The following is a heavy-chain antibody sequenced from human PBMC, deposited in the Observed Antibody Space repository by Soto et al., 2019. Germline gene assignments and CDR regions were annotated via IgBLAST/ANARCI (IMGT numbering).Heavy chain of an antibody. V-gene: IGHV4-59*01. J-gene: IGHJ4*02. D-gene: IGHD2-15*01. CDR3: ARVEYCSGGSCYTPFDY. CDR2: IYYSGST. Sequence: PSETLSLTCTVSGGSISSYYLSWIRQPPGKGLEWIGYIYYSGSTNYNPSLKSRVTISVDTSKNQFSLRLSSVTAADTAVYYCARVEYCSGGSCYTPFDYWGQGTLVTVSS. CDR1: GGSISSYY.